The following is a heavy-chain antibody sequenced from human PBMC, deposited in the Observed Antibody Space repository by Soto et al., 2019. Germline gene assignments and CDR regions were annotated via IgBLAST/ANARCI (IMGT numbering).Heavy chain of an antibody. CDR1: GYTFTSYA. D-gene: IGHD6-13*01. CDR2: INTNTGNP. J-gene: IGHJ6*02. V-gene: IGHV7-4-1*01. CDR3: ARAESSWYYYYYGMDV. Sequence: GASVKVSCKASGYTFTSYAMNWVRQAPGQGLEWMGWINTNTGNPTYAQGFTGRFVFSLDTSVSTAYLQIRSLKAEDTAVYYCARAESSWYYYYYGMDVWGQGTTVTVSS.